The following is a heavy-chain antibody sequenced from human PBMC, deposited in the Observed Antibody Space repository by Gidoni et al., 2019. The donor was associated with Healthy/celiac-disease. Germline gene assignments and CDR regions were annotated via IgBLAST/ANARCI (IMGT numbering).Heavy chain of an antibody. J-gene: IGHJ6*03. CDR3: ASDSPHLLTGTTDWSPLRDYYYYMDV. D-gene: IGHD1-7*01. Sequence: EVQLVESGGGLVKPGGSLRLSCSASGFTFSSYSMNWVRQAPGKGLEWVSSISSSSSYIYYADSVKGRFTISRDNAKNSLYLQMNSLRAEDTAVYYCASDSPHLLTGTTDWSPLRDYYYYMDVWGKGTTVTVSS. V-gene: IGHV3-21*01. CDR2: ISSSSSYI. CDR1: GFTFSSYS.